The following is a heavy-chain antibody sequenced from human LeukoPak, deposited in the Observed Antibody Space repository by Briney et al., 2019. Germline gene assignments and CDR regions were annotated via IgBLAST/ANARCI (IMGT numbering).Heavy chain of an antibody. V-gene: IGHV1-46*01. CDR3: ARVGYSSSLYYYGMDV. J-gene: IGHJ6*02. CDR1: GYTFTSYY. Sequence: ASVKVSCKASGYTFTSYYMRWVRQAPGQGLEWMGIINPSGGSTSYAQKFQGRVTMTRDTSTSTVYMELSSLRSEDTAVYYCARVGYSSSLYYYGMDVWGQGTTVTVSS. CDR2: INPSGGST. D-gene: IGHD6-6*01.